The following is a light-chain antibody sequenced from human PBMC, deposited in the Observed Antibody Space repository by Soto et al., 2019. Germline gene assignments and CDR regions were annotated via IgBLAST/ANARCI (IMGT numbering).Light chain of an antibody. CDR2: DVS. CDR1: SSDVGGYNY. J-gene: IGLJ1*01. Sequence: QSALTQPASVSGSPGQSIAISCTGTSSDVGGYNYVSWYQQHPGKAPKLIIYDVSSRPSGVSDRFSGSKSGNTASLTISGLQAEDEADYYCASYTTSSIYVFGTGTKLTVL. V-gene: IGLV2-14*01. CDR3: ASYTTSSIYV.